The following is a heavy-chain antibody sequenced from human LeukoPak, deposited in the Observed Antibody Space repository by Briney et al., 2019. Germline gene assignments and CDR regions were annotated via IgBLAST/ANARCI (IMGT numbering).Heavy chain of an antibody. CDR1: GGSISSSSYY. CDR2: IYYSGST. J-gene: IGHJ6*02. V-gene: IGHV4-39*07. D-gene: IGHD3-22*01. CDR3: ARGTITMMDYGMDV. Sequence: PSETLSLTCTVSGGSISSSSYYWGWIRQPPGKGLEWIGSIYYSGSTYYNPSLKSRVTISVDTSKNQFSLKLSSVTAADTAVYYCARGTITMMDYGMDVWGQGTTVTVSS.